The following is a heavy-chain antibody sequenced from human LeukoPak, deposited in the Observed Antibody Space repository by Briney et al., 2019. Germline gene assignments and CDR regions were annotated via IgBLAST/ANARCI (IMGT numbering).Heavy chain of an antibody. D-gene: IGHD1-26*01. CDR2: ISSSSSYI. CDR1: GFTFSSYS. J-gene: IGHJ4*02. Sequence: GGSLRLSCAASGFTFSSYSMNWVRQAPGKGLEWVSSISSSSSYIYYADSVKGRFTISRDNAKNSLYLQMNSLRTEDTAVYYCARDFGGSYSVDYWGQGTLVTVSS. CDR3: ARDFGGSYSVDY. V-gene: IGHV3-21*01.